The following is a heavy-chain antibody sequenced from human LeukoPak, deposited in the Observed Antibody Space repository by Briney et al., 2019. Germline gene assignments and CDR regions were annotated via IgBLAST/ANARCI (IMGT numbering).Heavy chain of an antibody. D-gene: IGHD5-18*01. CDR1: GGSISSGGYY. CDR2: IYHSGST. J-gene: IGHJ4*02. CDR3: ARGSQLWPDYFDY. Sequence: SETLSLTCTVSGGSISSGGYYWSWIRQPPGKGLEWIGYIYHSGSTYYNPSLKSRVTISVDRSKNQFSLKLSSVTAADTAVYYCARGSQLWPDYFDYWGQGTLVTVSS. V-gene: IGHV4-30-2*01.